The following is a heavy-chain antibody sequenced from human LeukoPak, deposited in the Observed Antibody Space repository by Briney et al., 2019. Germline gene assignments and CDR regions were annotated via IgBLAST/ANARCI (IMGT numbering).Heavy chain of an antibody. CDR3: ARSANPGVHDFDP. Sequence: PGGSLRLSCTASGFAFSSYAMAWVRQAPGKGLEWLSYISSSSKINYADFVKGRFTISRDNAKNSLYLQMISLRDEDTAVYYCARSANPGVHDFDPWGQGTLVTVSS. CDR1: GFAFSSYA. CDR2: ISSSSKI. V-gene: IGHV3-48*02. J-gene: IGHJ5*02. D-gene: IGHD6-6*01.